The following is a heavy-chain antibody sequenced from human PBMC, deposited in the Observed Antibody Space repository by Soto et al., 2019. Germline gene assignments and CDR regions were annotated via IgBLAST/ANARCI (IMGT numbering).Heavy chain of an antibody. D-gene: IGHD6-13*01. V-gene: IGHV4-59*01. J-gene: IGHJ4*02. Sequence: SETLSLTCTVSSDSISSYYWSWIRQPPGKRLEWIGYISYSGSTDYNPSLKSRVTISGDTSKNQFSLKVSSVTAADTAVYYCARGPSWQLPFDDWGQGTLVTVSS. CDR3: ARGPSWQLPFDD. CDR1: SDSISSYY. CDR2: ISYSGST.